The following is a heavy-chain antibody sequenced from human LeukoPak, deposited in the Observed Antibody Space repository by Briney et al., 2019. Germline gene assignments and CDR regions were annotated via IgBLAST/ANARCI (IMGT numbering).Heavy chain of an antibody. Sequence: GGSLRLSCAASGFTFSSYSMNWVRQAPGKGPEWVSSISSSSSYIYYADSVKGRFTISRDNAKNSLYLQMNSLRAEDTAVYYCATRIAAAGDYWGQGALVTVSS. CDR1: GFTFSSYS. V-gene: IGHV3-21*01. D-gene: IGHD6-13*01. CDR2: ISSSSSYI. J-gene: IGHJ4*02. CDR3: ATRIAAAGDY.